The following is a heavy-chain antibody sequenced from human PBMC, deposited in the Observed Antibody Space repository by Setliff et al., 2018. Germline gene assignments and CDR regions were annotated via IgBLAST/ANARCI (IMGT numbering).Heavy chain of an antibody. J-gene: IGHJ6*03. CDR3: AREGVDTRSSTDYRYYMDV. D-gene: IGHD5-18*01. V-gene: IGHV1-69*05. CDR1: GDTFNIRA. CDR2: TIPLFGTT. Sequence: SVKVSCKASGDTFNIRAFTWVRQAPGQGLEWMGGTIPLFGTTDYAQKFHGRVTIITDESTSTAYMELSSLTSDDTAVYYCAREGVDTRSSTDYRYYMDVWGKGTTVTV.